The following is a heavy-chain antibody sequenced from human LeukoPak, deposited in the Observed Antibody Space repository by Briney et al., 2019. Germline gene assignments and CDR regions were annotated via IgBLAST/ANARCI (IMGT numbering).Heavy chain of an antibody. CDR2: LSNTNMI. Sequence: RGSLRLSCAASELTFSRYGMNWVRQAPGKGLEWLSYLSNTNMIHYAESVKGRFTISRDNAKNSLYLQMDGLRAEDTAVYYCARRGETAMVGDYWGRGTLVTVSS. D-gene: IGHD5-18*01. V-gene: IGHV3-48*01. CDR1: ELTFSRYG. CDR3: ARRGETAMVGDY. J-gene: IGHJ4*02.